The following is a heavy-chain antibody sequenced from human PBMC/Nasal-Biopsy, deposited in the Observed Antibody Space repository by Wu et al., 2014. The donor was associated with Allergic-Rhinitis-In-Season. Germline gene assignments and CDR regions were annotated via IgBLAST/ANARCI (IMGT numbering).Heavy chain of an antibody. CDR1: GASMSSYC. CDR2: IYASGST. V-gene: IGHV4-59*01. CDR3: ARAISHWPSYFFDF. Sequence: TLSLTCTVSGASMSSYCWSWIRQPPGKEPEWIGYIYASGSTKYNPSLESRVIMSLDTSKNQFSLRLSSVTAADTAVYYCARAISHWPSYFFDFWGQGTLVTVSS. D-gene: IGHD1-1*01. J-gene: IGHJ4*02.